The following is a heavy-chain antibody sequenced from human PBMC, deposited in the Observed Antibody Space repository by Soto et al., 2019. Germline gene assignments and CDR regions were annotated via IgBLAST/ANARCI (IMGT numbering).Heavy chain of an antibody. CDR3: ARDVLTGSVKHCVI. D-gene: IGHD3-9*01. J-gene: IGHJ4*02. V-gene: IGHV3-33*01. CDR1: GFIFSNYG. CDR2: IWYDGSEK. Sequence: QVQLAEWGGGVVQPGRSLRLSCAASGFIFSNYGMHWVRQAPGKGLEWVAVIWYDGSEKYYADSVKGRFDISRDNSKHTLYLQMGCLGTQGTAVYLCARDVLTGSVKHCVIWVQGTLVTVSS.